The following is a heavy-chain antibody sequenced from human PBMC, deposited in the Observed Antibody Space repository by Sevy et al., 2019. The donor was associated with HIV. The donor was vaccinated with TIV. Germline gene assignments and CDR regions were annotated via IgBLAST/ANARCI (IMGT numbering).Heavy chain of an antibody. J-gene: IGHJ4*02. Sequence: GGSLRLSCAASGFTFSSFAMTWVRQAPGKGLEWVSGISGSGDNTYYADSVKGRFTISRDNSKNTLYLQMNSLRAEDTAVYYCAREEGTEDYGTDYWGQGTLVTVSS. CDR2: ISGSGDNT. V-gene: IGHV3-23*01. CDR1: GFTFSSFA. D-gene: IGHD4-17*01. CDR3: AREEGTEDYGTDY.